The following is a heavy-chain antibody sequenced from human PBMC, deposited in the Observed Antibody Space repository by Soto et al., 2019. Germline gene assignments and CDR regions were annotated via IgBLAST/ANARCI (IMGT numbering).Heavy chain of an antibody. V-gene: IGHV3-23*01. CDR3: AKPLDYCSGGSCYYYFDY. CDR2: ISGSGGST. J-gene: IGHJ4*02. D-gene: IGHD2-15*01. Sequence: GGSLRLSCAASGFTFSSYAMSWVRQAPGKGLEWVSAISGSGGSTYYADSVKGRFTISRDNPKNTLYLQMNSLRAEDTAVYYCAKPLDYCSGGSCYYYFDYWGQGTLVTVSS. CDR1: GFTFSSYA.